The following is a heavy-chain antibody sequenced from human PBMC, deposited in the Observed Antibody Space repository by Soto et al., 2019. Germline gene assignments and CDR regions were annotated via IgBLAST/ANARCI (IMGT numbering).Heavy chain of an antibody. Sequence: EVQLLESGGGLVQPGGSLRLSCAASGFTFSSYAMSWVRQAPGKGLEWVSVITGSGDITYYADSVKDRFTISRDNSKNTLYLQMNSLRAEDTAVYYCAKEEDSGGYKGFSFDFWGQGALVTVSS. V-gene: IGHV3-23*01. CDR3: AKEEDSGGYKGFSFDF. J-gene: IGHJ4*02. D-gene: IGHD3-22*01. CDR2: ITGSGDIT. CDR1: GFTFSSYA.